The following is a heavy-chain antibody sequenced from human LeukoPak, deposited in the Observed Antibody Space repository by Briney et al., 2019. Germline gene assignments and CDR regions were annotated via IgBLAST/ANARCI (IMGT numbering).Heavy chain of an antibody. J-gene: IGHJ4*02. D-gene: IGHD2-15*01. V-gene: IGHV1-2*02. CDR3: ARGLAAALGYFDY. CDR2: INPNSGGT. CDR1: GYTFTGYY. Sequence: GASVKVSCKAFGYTFTGYYMHWVRQALGQGPEWMGCINPNSGGTNYAQKFQGRVTMTRDTSISTVYMELSRLRSDDTAVFYCARGLAAALGYFDYWGQGTLVTVSS.